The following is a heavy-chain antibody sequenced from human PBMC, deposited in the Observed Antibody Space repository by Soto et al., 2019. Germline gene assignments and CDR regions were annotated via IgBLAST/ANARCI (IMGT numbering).Heavy chain of an antibody. D-gene: IGHD6-19*01. V-gene: IGHV4-4*02. CDR1: GDSMSNSRW. Sequence: QVQLQESGPGLVKPSGTLSLTCAVSGDSMSNSRWWTWVRQPLGKGLEWIGDIFHSGDTNYNPSLKSRVFISVDKSQNQFSLKVSSVTAADTAVYYCAYSTGWYRHDVWGQGTLVTVSS. CDR2: IFHSGDT. J-gene: IGHJ3*01. CDR3: AYSTGWYRHDV.